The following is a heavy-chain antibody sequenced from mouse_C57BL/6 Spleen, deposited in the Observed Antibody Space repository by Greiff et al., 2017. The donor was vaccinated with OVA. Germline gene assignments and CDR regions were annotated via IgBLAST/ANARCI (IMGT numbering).Heavy chain of an antibody. V-gene: IGHV1-55*01. CDR2: IYPGSGST. CDR3: ARSAGVVRWYFDY. CDR1: GYTFTSYW. Sequence: QVQLQQPGAELVKPGASVTLSCKASGYTFTSYWITWVKQRPGQGLEWIGDIYPGSGSTNYNETFKSKATLTVDTSSSTAYMQLSSLTSEDSAVYYCARSAGVVRWYFDYWGKGTTLTVSS. D-gene: IGHD1-1*02. J-gene: IGHJ2*01.